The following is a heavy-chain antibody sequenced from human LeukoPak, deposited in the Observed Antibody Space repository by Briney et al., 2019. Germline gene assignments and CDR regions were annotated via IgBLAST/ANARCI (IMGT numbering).Heavy chain of an antibody. CDR2: ISWNSGSI. Sequence: PGGSLRLSCAASGFTFDDYAMHWVRQAPGKGLEWVSGISWNSGSIGYADSVKGRFTISRDNDKNSLYLQMNSLRAEDTAVYYCAELGITMIGGVWGKGTTVTISS. V-gene: IGHV3-9*01. CDR3: AELGITMIGGV. J-gene: IGHJ6*04. D-gene: IGHD3-10*02. CDR1: GFTFDDYA.